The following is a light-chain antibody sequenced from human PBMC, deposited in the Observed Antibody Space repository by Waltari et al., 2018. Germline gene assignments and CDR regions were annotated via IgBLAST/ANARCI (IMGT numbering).Light chain of an antibody. CDR3: QHYVRLPAT. J-gene: IGKJ1*01. CDR2: DAS. CDR1: QSVSRA. V-gene: IGKV3-20*01. Sequence: EIVLTQSPGTLSLSLGERATLSCRASQSVSRALAWYQQKPGQAPRLLISDASTRATGIPDRFSGSGSGTDFSLTISRLEPDDFAVYYCQHYVRLPATFGQGTTVEI.